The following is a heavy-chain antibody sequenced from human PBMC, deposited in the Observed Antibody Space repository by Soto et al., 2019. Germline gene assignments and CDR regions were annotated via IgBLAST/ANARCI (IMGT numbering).Heavy chain of an antibody. Sequence: SLRLSCAASGFTFSSYAMHWVRQAPGKGLEWVAVISYDGSNKYYADSVKGRFTISRDNSKNTLYLQMNSLRAEDTAVYYCARDPGWSYYFDYWGQGTLVTAPQ. CDR1: GFTFSSYA. CDR2: ISYDGSNK. J-gene: IGHJ4*02. D-gene: IGHD6-19*01. V-gene: IGHV3-30-3*01. CDR3: ARDPGWSYYFDY.